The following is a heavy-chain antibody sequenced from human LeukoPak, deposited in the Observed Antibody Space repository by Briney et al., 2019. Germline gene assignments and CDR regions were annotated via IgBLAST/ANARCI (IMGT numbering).Heavy chain of an antibody. CDR1: GGTFSSYA. CDR2: IIPIFGTA. CDR3: ARGKYLYSSSPDDY. Sequence: SVKVSCKASGGTFSSYAISWVRQAPGQGLEWMGGIIPIFGTANYAQKFQGRVTITADESTSTAYMELSSLRSEDTAVYYCARGKYLYSSSPDDYWGQGTLVTVSS. V-gene: IGHV1-69*13. D-gene: IGHD6-6*01. J-gene: IGHJ4*02.